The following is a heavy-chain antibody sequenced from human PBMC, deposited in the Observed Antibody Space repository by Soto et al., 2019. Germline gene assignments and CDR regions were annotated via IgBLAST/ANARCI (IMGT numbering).Heavy chain of an antibody. Sequence: QITLKESGPTLVKPTQTLTLTCTFSGFSLSTSGVGVGWIRQPPGKALEWLALIYWDDDKRYSPSLKSRLTITKDTSKNQVVLTMSYMDPVDTATYYCAHSYGELRPFDYWRQGTLVTVSS. CDR2: IYWDDDK. CDR1: GFSLSTSGVG. D-gene: IGHD1-26*01. CDR3: AHSYGELRPFDY. J-gene: IGHJ4*02. V-gene: IGHV2-5*02.